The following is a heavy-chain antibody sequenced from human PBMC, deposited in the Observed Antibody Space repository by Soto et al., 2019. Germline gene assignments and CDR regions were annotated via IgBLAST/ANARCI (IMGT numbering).Heavy chain of an antibody. D-gene: IGHD5-18*01. J-gene: IGHJ4*02. CDR1: GYTFTRYG. Sequence: ASVKVSCKASGYTFTRYGISWVRQAPGQGLEWMGWISAYNGNTNYAQNLQGRVTMTTDTSTSTAYMELRSLRSDDTAVYYCARGVDTPMVPYYFDYWGQGTLVTVPQ. CDR2: ISAYNGNT. V-gene: IGHV1-18*01. CDR3: ARGVDTPMVPYYFDY.